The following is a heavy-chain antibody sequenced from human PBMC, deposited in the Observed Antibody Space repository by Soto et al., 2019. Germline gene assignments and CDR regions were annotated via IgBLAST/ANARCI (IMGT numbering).Heavy chain of an antibody. J-gene: IGHJ4*02. V-gene: IGHV3-23*01. CDR1: GFTFSSYA. D-gene: IGHD1-1*01. CDR2: ISGSGDSI. CDR3: AKDKFWNEGVDY. Sequence: GGSLRLSCAASGFTFSSYAMSWVRQAPGKGLEWVSGISGSGDSIYYADSVKGRFTISRDNSKNTLYLQMNSLRAEDTAVYYCAKDKFWNEGVDYWGQGTLVTVSS.